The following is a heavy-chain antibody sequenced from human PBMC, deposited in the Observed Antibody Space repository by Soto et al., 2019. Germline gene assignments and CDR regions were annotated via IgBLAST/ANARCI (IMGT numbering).Heavy chain of an antibody. Sequence: GGSLRLSCAASGFTFSSYAMSWVRQAPGKGLEWVSAISGSGGSTYYADSVKGRFTISRDNSKNTLYLQMNSLRAEDTAVYYCAKDSGLRYFDWLEYYFDYWGQGTLVTVSS. V-gene: IGHV3-23*01. CDR1: GFTFSSYA. CDR2: ISGSGGST. D-gene: IGHD3-9*01. J-gene: IGHJ4*02. CDR3: AKDSGLRYFDWLEYYFDY.